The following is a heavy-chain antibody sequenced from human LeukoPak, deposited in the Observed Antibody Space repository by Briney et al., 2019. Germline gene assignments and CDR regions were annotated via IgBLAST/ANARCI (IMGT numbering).Heavy chain of an antibody. CDR3: ARSLSSSSWSDI. D-gene: IGHD6-13*01. Sequence: GGSLRLSCVASGFAINTNYMNWVRQAPGKELEWVSITYFGGTTYYADSVKGRFTISRVNSKNTLYLQMNSLRAEDTAVYYCARSLSSSSWSDIWGQGTMVTVSS. CDR1: GFAINTNY. J-gene: IGHJ3*02. CDR2: TYFGGTT. V-gene: IGHV3-53*05.